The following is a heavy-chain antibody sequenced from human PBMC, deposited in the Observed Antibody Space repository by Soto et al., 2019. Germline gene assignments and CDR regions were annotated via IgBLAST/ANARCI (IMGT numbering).Heavy chain of an antibody. Sequence: ASVKVSCKASGYTFTSYGTSWVRQAPGQGLEWMGWISAYNGNTNYAQKFQGRVTITADESTSTAYMELSSLRSEDTAVYYCASHSSLRGYCISTSCYGYYYGMDVWGQGTTVTVSS. D-gene: IGHD2-2*01. CDR2: ISAYNGNT. CDR1: GYTFTSYG. J-gene: IGHJ6*02. V-gene: IGHV1-18*01. CDR3: ASHSSLRGYCISTSCYGYYYGMDV.